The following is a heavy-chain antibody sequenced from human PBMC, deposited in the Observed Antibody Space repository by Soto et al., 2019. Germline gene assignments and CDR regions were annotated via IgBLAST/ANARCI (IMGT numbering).Heavy chain of an antibody. Sequence: PGGSLRLSCAASGVTFSSYAMSWVRQAPGKGLEWVSGISGSGGSTYYADSVKGRFTISSDNSKSTLYLQMNSLRAEDTAVYYCAKDADSSGYTYYFDYWGQGTLVTVSS. V-gene: IGHV3-23*01. CDR2: ISGSGGST. CDR1: GVTFSSYA. CDR3: AKDADSSGYTYYFDY. D-gene: IGHD3-22*01. J-gene: IGHJ4*02.